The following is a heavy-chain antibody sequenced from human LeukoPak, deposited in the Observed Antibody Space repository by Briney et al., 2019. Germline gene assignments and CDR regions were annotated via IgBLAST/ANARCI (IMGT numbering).Heavy chain of an antibody. CDR3: ARYGSGSYSTFDY. Sequence: SETLSLTCAVSGYSISSGYYWGWIRQPPGKGLEWIGSIYHSGSTYYNPSLKSRVTISVDTSKNQFSLKLSSVTAADTAVYYCARYGSGSYSTFDYRGHGTLVTVSS. D-gene: IGHD3-10*01. V-gene: IGHV4-38-2*01. J-gene: IGHJ4*01. CDR2: IYHSGST. CDR1: GYSISSGYY.